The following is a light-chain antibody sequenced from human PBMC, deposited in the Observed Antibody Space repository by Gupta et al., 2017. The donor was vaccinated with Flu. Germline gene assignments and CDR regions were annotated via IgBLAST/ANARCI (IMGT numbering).Light chain of an antibody. Sequence: SYVLTQAPSVSVAPGETATITCGGDNVGSKSVHWYQQKPGQAPVLVIYDTSDRPSGIPVRFSGSSSGNTATLTVSGVEAGDEADFYCQVCDNSRGRAVFGGGTKLSVL. CDR3: QVCDNSRGRAV. CDR2: DTS. CDR1: NVGSKS. V-gene: IGLV3-21*02. J-gene: IGLJ2*01.